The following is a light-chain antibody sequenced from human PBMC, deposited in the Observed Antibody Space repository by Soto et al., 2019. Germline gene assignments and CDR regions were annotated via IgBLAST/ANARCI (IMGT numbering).Light chain of an antibody. CDR1: SSDVGFYNY. Sequence: QSALTQPASVSGSPGQSIAISSTGSSSDVGFYNYVSWYQQHPGEVPKLIIFEVSNRPSGVSNRFSGSKSGKTASLTISGLQAEDEAAYYCNSYTTGSTRVFGTGTKVTVL. J-gene: IGLJ1*01. CDR3: NSYTTGSTRV. V-gene: IGLV2-14*01. CDR2: EVS.